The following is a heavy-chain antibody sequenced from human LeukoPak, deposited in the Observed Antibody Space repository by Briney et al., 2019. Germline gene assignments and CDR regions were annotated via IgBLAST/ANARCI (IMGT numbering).Heavy chain of an antibody. CDR3: AKDGGLHLYYFSNYIDI. Sequence: GGSLRLSCAASGFTFNSYGMHWVRQAPGKGLEWVAFIRYDGSYEYYADSVKGRFTISRDNSKTTLYLQMNSLRSEDTAVYYCAKDGGLHLYYFSNYIDIWGKGTTVTVSS. V-gene: IGHV3-30*02. CDR1: GFTFNSYG. D-gene: IGHD5-24*01. J-gene: IGHJ6*03. CDR2: IRYDGSYE.